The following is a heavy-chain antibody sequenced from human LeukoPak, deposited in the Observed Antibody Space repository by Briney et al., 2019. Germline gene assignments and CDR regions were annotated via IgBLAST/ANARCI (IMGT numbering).Heavy chain of an antibody. CDR1: GGSISHYY. CDR3: ARHKWDGFNCFDY. Sequence: PSETLSLTCTVSGGSISHYYWSWIRQPPGKGLEWIGYIYQSGSTNYNPSLKSRVTISVDTSKNQFSLSLSSVTAADTAVYYCARHKWDGFNCFDYWGQGTLVTVSS. D-gene: IGHD5-24*01. CDR2: IYQSGST. V-gene: IGHV4-59*08. J-gene: IGHJ4*02.